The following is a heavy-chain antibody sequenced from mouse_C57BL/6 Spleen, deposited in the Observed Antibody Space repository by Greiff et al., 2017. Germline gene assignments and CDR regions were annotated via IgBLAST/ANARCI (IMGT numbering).Heavy chain of an antibody. D-gene: IGHD3-1*01. CDR3: AREEGLRRDWFAY. V-gene: IGHV5-4*01. CDR2: ISDGGSYT. CDR1: GFTFSSYA. J-gene: IGHJ3*01. Sequence: EVQLVESGGGLVKPGGSLKLSCAASGFTFSSYAMSWVRQTPEKRLEWVATISDGGSYTYYPDNVKGRFTISRDNAKNNLYLQMSHLKSEDTAMYYCAREEGLRRDWFAYWGQGTLVTVSA.